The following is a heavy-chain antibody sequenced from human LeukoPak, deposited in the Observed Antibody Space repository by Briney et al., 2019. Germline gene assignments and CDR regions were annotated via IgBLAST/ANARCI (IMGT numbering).Heavy chain of an antibody. D-gene: IGHD3-10*01. CDR2: ITNSGVGT. V-gene: IGHV3-23*01. CDR3: ARSYGSGTDWFDP. J-gene: IGHJ5*02. Sequence: GGSLRLSCAASQFTFSSYAMSWVRQAPGKGLEWVSAITNSGVGTYYADSVKGRFTISRDNAKNSLYLQMNSLRAEDTAVYYCARSYGSGTDWFDPWGQGTLVTVSS. CDR1: QFTFSSYA.